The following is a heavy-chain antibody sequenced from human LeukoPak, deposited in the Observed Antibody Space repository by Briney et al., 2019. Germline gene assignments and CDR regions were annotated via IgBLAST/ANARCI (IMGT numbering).Heavy chain of an antibody. D-gene: IGHD3-22*01. CDR1: GFTFSRHG. CDR2: ISYDVGKK. Sequence: PGGSLRLSCVASGFTFSRHGMNWVRQAPGKGLEWVAVISYDVGKKYYADSVKGRFTISRDNSKNTLYLQMNSLRAEDTAVYYCAKDDYYDTSGYRDWGQGTLVTVSS. J-gene: IGHJ4*02. V-gene: IGHV3-30*18. CDR3: AKDDYYDTSGYRD.